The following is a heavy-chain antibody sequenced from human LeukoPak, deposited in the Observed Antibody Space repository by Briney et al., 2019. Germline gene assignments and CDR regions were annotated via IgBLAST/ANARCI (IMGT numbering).Heavy chain of an antibody. D-gene: IGHD4-23*01. Sequence: GESLKISCKGSGYSFTNYWIAWVRQMPGKGLEWMGIIYPDDSNTKYSPSFQGQVTISADKSVSTAYLQWSSLKASDTAVYYCAGGGGGNLDYWGQGTLVTVSS. J-gene: IGHJ4*02. V-gene: IGHV5-51*01. CDR3: AGGGGGNLDY. CDR1: GYSFTNYW. CDR2: IYPDDSNT.